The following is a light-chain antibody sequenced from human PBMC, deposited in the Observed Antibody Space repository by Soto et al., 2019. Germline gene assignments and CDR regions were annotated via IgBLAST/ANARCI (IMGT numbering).Light chain of an antibody. CDR1: PSLLLSNGYNS. J-gene: IGKJ4*02. CDR2: LGS. Sequence: DIVFARPPLSLRVAPGEPASISCRATPSLLLSNGYNSLDWYLQKPGQSTQLLIYLGSSRASGVPDRFSGSGSGTDFTLKISRVEAEDVGVYYGEQAVQNWRTFAGVTKV. V-gene: IGKV2-28*01. CDR3: EQAVQNWRT.